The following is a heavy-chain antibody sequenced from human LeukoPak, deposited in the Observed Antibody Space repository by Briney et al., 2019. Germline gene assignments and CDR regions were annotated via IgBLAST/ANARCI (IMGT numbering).Heavy chain of an antibody. V-gene: IGHV3-30*04. CDR1: GFTFSNYA. J-gene: IGHJ6*02. CDR2: ISYDGNNK. D-gene: IGHD5-18*01. Sequence: GGSLRLSRAASGFTFSNYAMHWVRQAPGKGLEWVAVISYDGNNKYYADSVKGRFTISRDNSKNTLYLQMNSLRAEDTAVYYCARGKNNYGYPSVETYYGMDVWGQGTTVTVSS. CDR3: ARGKNNYGYPSVETYYGMDV.